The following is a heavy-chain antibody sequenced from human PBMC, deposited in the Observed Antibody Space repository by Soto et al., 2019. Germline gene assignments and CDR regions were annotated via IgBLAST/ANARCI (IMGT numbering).Heavy chain of an antibody. CDR3: AREGSIVVGGGLDV. D-gene: IGHD3-16*01. J-gene: IGHJ6*02. CDR1: GFNFSDYY. Sequence: QMQLVESGGGLVKPGGSLRLSCAASGFNFSDYYMTWVRQAPGKGLEWISYISGSSMYTNDADSVKGRFTISRDNAKNSLYLEMTRLRAEDTAMYYCAREGSIVVGGGLDVWGQGTTVTVSS. V-gene: IGHV3-11*05. CDR2: ISGSSMYT.